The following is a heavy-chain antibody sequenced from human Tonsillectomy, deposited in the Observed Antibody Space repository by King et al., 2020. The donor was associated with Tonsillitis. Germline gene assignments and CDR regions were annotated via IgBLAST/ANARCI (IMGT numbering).Heavy chain of an antibody. J-gene: IGHJ4*02. CDR2: IYYSGST. CDR1: GGSISSGGYY. Sequence: VQLQESGPGLVKPSQTLSLTCTVSGGSISSGGYYWSWIRQHPGKGLEWIGYIYYSGSTYYNPSLKSRVTLSVDTSKNQFSLKLSSVTAADTAVYYCASDLYCSSISCYPGYFDYWGQGTLVTVSS. CDR3: ASDLYCSSISCYPGYFDY. D-gene: IGHD2-2*01. V-gene: IGHV4-31*03.